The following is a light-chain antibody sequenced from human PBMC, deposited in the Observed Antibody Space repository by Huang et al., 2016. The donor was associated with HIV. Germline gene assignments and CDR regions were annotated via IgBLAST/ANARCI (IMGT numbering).Light chain of an antibody. CDR1: QNVRNN. Sequence: EIMMTQSPATLSVSPGGRATLSCRASQNVRNNLAWYQQKTGQAPRHLIDETSTRASGIPARFSGSGSGTEFTLTISGLQSEDFAFYYCQQYDNWPPGLTFGGGTKIEI. V-gene: IGKV3D-15*01. CDR3: QQYDNWPPGLT. CDR2: ETS. J-gene: IGKJ4*01.